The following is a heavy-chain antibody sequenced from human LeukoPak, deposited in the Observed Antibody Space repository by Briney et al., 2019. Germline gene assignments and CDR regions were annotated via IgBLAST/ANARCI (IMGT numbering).Heavy chain of an antibody. Sequence: KPSETLSLTCAVSGGSISSSNWWSWVRQPPGKGLEWIGEIYHSGSTNYNPSLKSRVTISVDKSKNQFSLKLSSVTAADTAVYYCARTTFEYYYGMDVWGQGTTVTVSS. J-gene: IGHJ6*02. CDR2: IYHSGST. CDR1: GGSISSSNW. CDR3: ARTTFEYYYGMDV. V-gene: IGHV4-4*02. D-gene: IGHD1-1*01.